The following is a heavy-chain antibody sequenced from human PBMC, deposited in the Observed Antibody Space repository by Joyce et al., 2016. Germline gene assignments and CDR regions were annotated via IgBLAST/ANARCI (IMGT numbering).Heavy chain of an antibody. CDR3: ARLTMAIDY. CDR1: GDSIRSSSYY. V-gene: IGHV4-39*01. J-gene: IGHJ4*02. CDR2: IYYSGST. Sequence: QLQLQESGPGLVKPSETLSLSCTVSGDSIRSSSYYWGWIRQPPGKGLEWIGSIYYSGSTYYNPSLKSRVTISVDTSKSQFSLRLSSVTAADTAVYYCARLTMAIDYWGQGTLVTVSS. D-gene: IGHD3-10*01.